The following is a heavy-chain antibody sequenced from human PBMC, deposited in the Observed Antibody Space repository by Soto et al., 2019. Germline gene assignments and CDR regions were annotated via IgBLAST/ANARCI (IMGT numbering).Heavy chain of an antibody. CDR2: IIPILGIA. D-gene: IGHD3-16*02. CDR1: GGTFSSYT. CDR3: ARDKMITFGGVIVNGAFDI. V-gene: IGHV1-69*04. Sequence: GASVKVSCKASGGTFSSYTISWVRQAPGQGLDWMGRIIPILGIANYAQKFQGRVTITADKSTSTAYMELSSLRSEDTAVYYCARDKMITFGGVIVNGAFDIWGQGTMVTVSS. J-gene: IGHJ3*02.